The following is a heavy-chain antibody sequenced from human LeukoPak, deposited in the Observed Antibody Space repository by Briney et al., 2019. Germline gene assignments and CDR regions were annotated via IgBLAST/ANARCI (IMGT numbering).Heavy chain of an antibody. CDR2: IIPIFGTA. J-gene: IGHJ6*03. V-gene: IGHV1-69*06. D-gene: IGHD3-10*01. CDR3: ARDRHYYGSGSPDYYYYYMDV. CDR1: GGTFSSYA. Sequence: SVKVSCKASGGTFSSYAISWVRQAPGQGLEWMGGIIPIFGTANYAQKFQGRVTITADKSTSTAYMELSSLRSEDTAVYYCARDRHYYGSGSPDYYYYYMDVWGKGTTVTVSS.